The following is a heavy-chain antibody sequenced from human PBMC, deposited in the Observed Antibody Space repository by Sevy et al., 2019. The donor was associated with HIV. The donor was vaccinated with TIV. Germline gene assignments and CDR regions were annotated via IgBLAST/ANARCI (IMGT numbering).Heavy chain of an antibody. CDR3: ASLYYYDSSGYH. Sequence: GGSLRLSCAASGFTFSSYWMSWVRQAPGKGLEGVANIKQDGSEKYYVDSVKGRFTISRDNAKNSLYLQMNSLRAEDTAVYYCASLYYYDSSGYHWGQGTLVTVSS. J-gene: IGHJ4*02. V-gene: IGHV3-7*01. CDR1: GFTFSSYW. CDR2: IKQDGSEK. D-gene: IGHD3-22*01.